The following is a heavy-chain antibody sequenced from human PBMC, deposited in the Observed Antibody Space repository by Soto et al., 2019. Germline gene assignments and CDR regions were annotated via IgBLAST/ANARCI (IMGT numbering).Heavy chain of an antibody. CDR2: IYHSGST. J-gene: IGHJ4*02. V-gene: IGHV4-4*02. Sequence: PSDTLSLTCAVSGGSISSSNWWSWVRQPPGKGLEWIGEIYHSGSTNYNPSLKSRVTISVDKSKNQFSLKLSSVTAADTAVYYCASLNRRSSYGRNNFDYWGQGTLVTVSS. D-gene: IGHD5-18*01. CDR1: GGSISSSNW. CDR3: ASLNRRSSYGRNNFDY.